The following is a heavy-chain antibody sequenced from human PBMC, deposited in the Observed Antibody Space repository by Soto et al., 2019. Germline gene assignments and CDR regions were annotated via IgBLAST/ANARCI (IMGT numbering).Heavy chain of an antibody. D-gene: IGHD3-10*01. CDR1: GGSISSYY. Sequence: QVQLQESGPGLVKPSETLSLTCTVSGGSISSYYWSWIRQPPGKGLEWIGYIYYSGSTDYTPSLKSRVTISVDTSKNQFSLKLSSVTAADTAVYYCARVVPPGLISWGQGTLVTVSS. CDR2: IYYSGST. V-gene: IGHV4-59*01. CDR3: ARVVPPGLIS. J-gene: IGHJ5*02.